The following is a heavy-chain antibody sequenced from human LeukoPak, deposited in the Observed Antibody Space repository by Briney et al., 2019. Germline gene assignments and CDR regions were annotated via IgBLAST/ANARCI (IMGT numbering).Heavy chain of an antibody. V-gene: IGHV3-15*01. Sequence: NPGGSLRLSCAASGFTFSNAWMSWVRQAPGKGLEWVGRVKSKSDGGTTDYAAPVKGRFTLSRDDSKNTLYLQMNSLKTEDTAVYYCTTDEMSNYYYSAMDVWGQGTTVTVSS. CDR1: GFTFSNAW. D-gene: IGHD3-10*01. J-gene: IGHJ6*02. CDR2: VKSKSDGGTT. CDR3: TTDEMSNYYYSAMDV.